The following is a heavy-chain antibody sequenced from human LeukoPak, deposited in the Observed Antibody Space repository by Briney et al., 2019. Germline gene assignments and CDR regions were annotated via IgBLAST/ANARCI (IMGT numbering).Heavy chain of an antibody. CDR3: ARSTIGRRRYFDY. V-gene: IGHV4-34*01. CDR2: INHSGST. J-gene: IGHJ4*02. Sequence: SETLSLTCAVYGGSFSGYYWSWIRQPPGKGLEWIGEINHSGSTNYNPSLKSRVTISVDTSKNQFSLKLSSVTAADTAVYYCARSTIGRRRYFDYWGQGTLVTVSS. D-gene: IGHD5/OR15-5a*01. CDR1: GGSFSGYY.